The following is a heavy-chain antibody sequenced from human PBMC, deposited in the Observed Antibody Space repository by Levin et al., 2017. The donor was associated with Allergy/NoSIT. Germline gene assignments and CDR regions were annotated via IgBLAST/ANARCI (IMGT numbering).Heavy chain of an antibody. Sequence: PGGSLRLSCAASGFTFSSYAMSWVRQAPGKGLEWVSAISGSGGSTYYADSVKGRFTISRDNSKNTLYLQMNSLRAEDTAVYYCAKPLYDILTGYYFDAFDIWGQGTMVTVSS. CDR1: GFTFSSYA. D-gene: IGHD3-9*01. V-gene: IGHV3-23*01. CDR3: AKPLYDILTGYYFDAFDI. J-gene: IGHJ3*02. CDR2: ISGSGGST.